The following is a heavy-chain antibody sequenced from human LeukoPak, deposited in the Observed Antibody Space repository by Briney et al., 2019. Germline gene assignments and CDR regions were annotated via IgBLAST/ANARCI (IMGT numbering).Heavy chain of an antibody. D-gene: IGHD2-15*01. CDR1: GFTFSSSE. CDR2: TNSGGSII. J-gene: IGHJ3*02. CDR3: AREDTRDAFDI. Sequence: GGSLRLSCAASGFTFSSSEMSWVRQTPGKGLEWVAYTNSGGSIISYADSVKGRFTISRDNAKDSLYLQMNSLRAGDTALYFCAREDTRDAFDIWGRGTMVTVSS. V-gene: IGHV3-48*03.